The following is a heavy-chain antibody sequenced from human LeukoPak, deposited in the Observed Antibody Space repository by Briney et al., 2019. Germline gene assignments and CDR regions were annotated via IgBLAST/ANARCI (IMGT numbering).Heavy chain of an antibody. CDR1: GGSTSRHY. D-gene: IGHD6-19*01. CDR3: ARVLTAVAGPYYFDF. CDR2: IYSSGNT. V-gene: IGHV4-4*07. J-gene: IGHJ4*02. Sequence: NPSETLSLTCTVSGGSTSRHYWSWIRQPAGKGLEWIGRIYSSGNTNYNPSLNSRLTMSVDTSKNQFSLKLTSVPAADTAGYYCARVLTAVAGPYYFDFWGQGTLVTVSS.